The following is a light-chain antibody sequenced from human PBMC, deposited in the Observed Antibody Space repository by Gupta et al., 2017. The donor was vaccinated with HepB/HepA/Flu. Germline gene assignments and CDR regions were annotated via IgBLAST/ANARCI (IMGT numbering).Light chain of an antibody. V-gene: IGKV1-8*01. Sequence: AIRMTQSPSSFSASIGDRVTITCRASQAITTYLAWYQQKPGSPPKLLIYGGSALEGGVPSRFSGRGSGTDFTLTISSLQSEDFATYYCQQYYNNPWTFGQGTTVDIK. J-gene: IGKJ1*01. CDR3: QQYYNNPWT. CDR1: QAITTY. CDR2: GGS.